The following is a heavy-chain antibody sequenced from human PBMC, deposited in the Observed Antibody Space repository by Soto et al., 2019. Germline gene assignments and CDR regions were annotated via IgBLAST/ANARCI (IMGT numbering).Heavy chain of an antibody. CDR2: ISSGGSSI. D-gene: IGHD3-22*01. CDR1: GFTFSDYY. J-gene: IGHJ6*02. Sequence: QVHLVESGGGLVKPGGSLRLSCAASGFTFSDYYMTWIRQAPGKGLEWVSYISSGGSSIYYADSVKGRFTISRDNAKNSLYLQMNSLRAEDTAVYYCARVVITDIWYYYYGMDVWGQGTTVTVSS. V-gene: IGHV3-11*01. CDR3: ARVVITDIWYYYYGMDV.